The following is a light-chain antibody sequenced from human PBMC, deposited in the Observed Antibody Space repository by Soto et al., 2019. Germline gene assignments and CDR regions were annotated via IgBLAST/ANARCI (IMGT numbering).Light chain of an antibody. J-gene: IGKJ1*01. CDR3: QQYSSHST. CDR2: DVS. Sequence: DIQMTQSPSTLSASVGERVTITCRASQSVSNWLAWYQQKPGKAPKLLIYDVSSLESGVPSRFNGSGSGTEFILTISSLQPDDFATYYCQQYSSHSTFGQGTKVDIK. V-gene: IGKV1-5*01. CDR1: QSVSNW.